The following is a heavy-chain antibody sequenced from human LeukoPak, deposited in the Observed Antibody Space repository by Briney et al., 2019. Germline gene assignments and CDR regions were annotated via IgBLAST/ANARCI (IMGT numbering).Heavy chain of an antibody. J-gene: IGHJ4*02. CDR3: ARVTGKRFLEWLLFDY. V-gene: IGHV1-2*02. Sequence: GASVKVSCKASGYTFTGYYRHWLRHAPGQGLEWMGWINPNSGGTNYAQKLQGRVTMTRDTSISTDYMELSRLRSDDTAGSYCARVTGKRFLEWLLFDYWGQGTLVTVSS. CDR1: GYTFTGYY. CDR2: INPNSGGT. D-gene: IGHD3-3*01.